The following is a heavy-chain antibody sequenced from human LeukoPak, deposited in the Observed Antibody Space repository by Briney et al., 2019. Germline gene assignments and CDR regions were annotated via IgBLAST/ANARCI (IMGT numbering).Heavy chain of an antibody. D-gene: IGHD3-10*01. CDR2: VKHDGSEK. V-gene: IGHV3-7*01. CDR3: ARVMTFGECFDY. CDR1: GFTFSSYW. J-gene: IGHJ4*02. Sequence: HAGGSLRLSCAASGFTFSSYWMSWVRQAPGKGLEWVANVKHDGSEKYYVDSVKGRFTISRDNAKNSLFLQINSLRAEDTAVYYCARVMTFGECFDYWGQGTLVTVSS.